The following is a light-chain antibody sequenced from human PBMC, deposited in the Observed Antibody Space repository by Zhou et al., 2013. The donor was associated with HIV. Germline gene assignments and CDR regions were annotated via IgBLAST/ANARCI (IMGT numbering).Light chain of an antibody. CDR1: QTIRNY. CDR3: QQTNRFPIT. CDR2: AAS. V-gene: IGKV1-39*01. Sequence: DIQMTQSPSSLSASVGDRVIIACRASQTIRNYLNWYQQKPGKAPKLLIYAASSLQSGVPSRFSGSGSGTDFTLTISSLQPEDFATYYCQQTNRFPITFGQGTRLDIK. J-gene: IGKJ5*01.